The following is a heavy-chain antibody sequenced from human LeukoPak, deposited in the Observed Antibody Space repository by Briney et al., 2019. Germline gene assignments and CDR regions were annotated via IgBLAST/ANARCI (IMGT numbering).Heavy chain of an antibody. CDR3: ARDRPVPGMVRGVKLGYYYYYGMDV. J-gene: IGHJ6*02. D-gene: IGHD3-10*01. Sequence: PGGSLRLSCAASGFTFSSYWMSWVRQAPGKGLEWVANIKQDGSEKYYVDSVKGRFTISRDNAKNSLYLQMNSLRAEDTAVYYCARDRPVPGMVRGVKLGYYYYYGMDVWGRGTTVTVSS. CDR2: IKQDGSEK. V-gene: IGHV3-7*01. CDR1: GFTFSSYW.